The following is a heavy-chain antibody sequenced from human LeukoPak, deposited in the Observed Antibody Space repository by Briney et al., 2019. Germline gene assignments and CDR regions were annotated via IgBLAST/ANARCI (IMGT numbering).Heavy chain of an antibody. V-gene: IGHV3-21*01. CDR2: ISSSSSYI. Sequence: PGGSLRLSCAASGFTFSSYSMNWVRQAPGKGLEWVSSISSSSSYIYYADSVKGRFTISRDNAKNSLYLQMNSLRAEDTAVYYCARGPTSYGHGWFDPWGQGTLVTVSS. J-gene: IGHJ5*02. D-gene: IGHD5-18*01. CDR3: ARGPTSYGHGWFDP. CDR1: GFTFSSYS.